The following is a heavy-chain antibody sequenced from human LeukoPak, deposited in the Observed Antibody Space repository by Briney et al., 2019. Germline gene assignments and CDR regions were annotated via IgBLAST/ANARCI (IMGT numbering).Heavy chain of an antibody. CDR1: GGSISSYY. D-gene: IGHD3-22*01. CDR3: ARGRYYDSSGYYLDY. Sequence: SETPSLTCTVSGGSISSYYWSWIRQPAGKGLEWIGRIYTSGSTNYNPSLKSRVTMSVDTSKNQFSLKLSSVTAADTAVYYCARGRYYDSSGYYLDYWGQGTLVTVSS. CDR2: IYTSGST. V-gene: IGHV4-4*07. J-gene: IGHJ4*02.